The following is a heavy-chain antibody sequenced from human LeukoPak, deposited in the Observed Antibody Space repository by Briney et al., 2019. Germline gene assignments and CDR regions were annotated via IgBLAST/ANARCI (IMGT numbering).Heavy chain of an antibody. D-gene: IGHD2-15*01. CDR1: DFTFSSLA. V-gene: IGHV3-23*01. CDR3: AKETRGATRVFDV. Sequence: GGSLRLSCAASDFTFSSLAMSWVRQAPGKGLDWVSAISGSGGSTYYADSVKGRFTMSRDTSKNTLYLQMNSLRAEDTAVYYCAKETRGATRVFDVWGQGTMVTVSS. CDR2: ISGSGGST. J-gene: IGHJ3*01.